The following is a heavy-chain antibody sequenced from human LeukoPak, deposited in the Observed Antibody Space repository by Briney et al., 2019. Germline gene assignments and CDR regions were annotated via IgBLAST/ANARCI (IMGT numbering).Heavy chain of an antibody. CDR2: IIPIFGTA. D-gene: IGHD6-19*01. Sequence: SVKVSCKASGGTFSSYAISWVRQAPGQGLEWMGGIIPIFGTANYAQKFQGRVTITTDESTSTAYMELSSLRSEDTAVYYCAREAAGRSEDDYWGQGTLVTVSS. V-gene: IGHV1-69*05. CDR1: GGTFSSYA. J-gene: IGHJ4*02. CDR3: AREAAGRSEDDY.